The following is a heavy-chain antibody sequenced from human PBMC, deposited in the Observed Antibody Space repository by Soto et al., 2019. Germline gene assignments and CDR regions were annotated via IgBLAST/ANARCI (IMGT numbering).Heavy chain of an antibody. CDR1: GGSISSYY. CDR2: IYYSGSS. Sequence: SETLSLTCTVSGGSISSYYWNWIRQPPGKGLEWIGDIYYSGSSTYNPSLKSRATISVDMSRNQFSLRLSSVTAADTAVYYCAGLQINYYYMDVWGKGTTVTVSS. D-gene: IGHD1-1*01. J-gene: IGHJ6*03. V-gene: IGHV4-59*01. CDR3: AGLQINYYYMDV.